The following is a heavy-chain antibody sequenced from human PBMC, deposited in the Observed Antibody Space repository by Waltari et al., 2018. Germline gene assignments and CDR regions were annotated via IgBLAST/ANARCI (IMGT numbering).Heavy chain of an antibody. CDR1: GGSFRGYY. V-gene: IGHV4-34*01. CDR3: ARADRDAFDI. J-gene: IGHJ3*02. Sequence: QVQLQQWGAGLLKPSETLSLTCAVYGGSFRGYYWSWIRQPPGKGLEWIGEINHSGSTNYNPSLKSRVTISVDTSKNQFSLKLSSVTAADTAVYYCARADRDAFDIWGQGTMVTVSS. CDR2: INHSGST.